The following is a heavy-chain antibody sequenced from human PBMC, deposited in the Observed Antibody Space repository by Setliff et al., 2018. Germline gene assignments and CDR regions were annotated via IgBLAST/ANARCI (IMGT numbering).Heavy chain of an antibody. CDR3: ARESAGDESVRHLYYTDV. J-gene: IGHJ6*03. CDR2: VHASGSP. Sequence: SETLSLTCTVSGGSIRSGSFYWSWIRQSAEKGLEWIGRVHASGSPNYNPSFKGRVTISLDTSKNQFSLGLTSVTAADTAVYYCARESAGDESVRHLYYTDVWGRGTTVTVS. D-gene: IGHD1-1*01. V-gene: IGHV4-61*02. CDR1: GGSIRSGSFY.